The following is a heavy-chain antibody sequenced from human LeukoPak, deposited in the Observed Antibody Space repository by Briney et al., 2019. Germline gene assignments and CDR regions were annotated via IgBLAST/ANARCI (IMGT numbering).Heavy chain of an antibody. CDR3: ARRRSDYGDYRAFDI. Sequence: SETLSLTCTVSGSMYNYYWSWVRQPPGKGLEWIGEIYHSGSTNYNPSLKSRVTISVDKSKNQFSLKLSSVTAADTAVYYCARRRSDYGDYRAFDIWGQGTMVTVSS. V-gene: IGHV4-4*02. D-gene: IGHD4-17*01. CDR1: GSMYNYY. J-gene: IGHJ3*02. CDR2: IYHSGST.